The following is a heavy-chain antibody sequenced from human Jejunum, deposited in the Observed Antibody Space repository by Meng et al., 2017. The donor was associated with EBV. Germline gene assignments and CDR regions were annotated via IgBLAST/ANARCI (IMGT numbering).Heavy chain of an antibody. CDR3: ARVKYNTGWHTFDP. V-gene: IGHV1-3*01. J-gene: IGHJ5*02. CDR2: IYAGNGDT. CDR1: GNTFTRYA. Sequence: QVQLVRSGVEGEGPGAEVKGSCKSSGNTFTRYAMQWVRQAPGQGLEWVGWIYAGNGDTKYSQKYQGRVTISMDTSASTAYMELSSLRSEDTAVYYCARVKYNTGWHTFDPWGQGTLVTVSS. D-gene: IGHD6-19*01.